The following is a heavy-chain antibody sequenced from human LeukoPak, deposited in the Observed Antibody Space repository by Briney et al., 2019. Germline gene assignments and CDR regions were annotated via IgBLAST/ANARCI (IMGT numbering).Heavy chain of an antibody. J-gene: IGHJ4*02. CDR2: ISYDGSNK. CDR3: APYSGSNSTIDY. D-gene: IGHD1-26*01. Sequence: GGSLRLSCAASGFTFSSYAMHWVRQAPGKGLEWVAVISYDGSNKYYADSVKGRFTISRDNSKNTLYLQMNSLRAEDTAVYYCAPYSGSNSTIDYWGQGTLVTVSS. V-gene: IGHV3-30-3*01. CDR1: GFTFSSYA.